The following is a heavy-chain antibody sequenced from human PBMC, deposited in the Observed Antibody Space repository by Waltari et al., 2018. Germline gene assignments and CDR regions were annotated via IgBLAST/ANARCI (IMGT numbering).Heavy chain of an antibody. CDR2: ISYDGSNK. Sequence: QVQLVESGGGVVQPGRSLRLSCAASGFTFSSYAMHWVSQAPGKGRGWVEVISYDGSNKYYADSVKGRFTISRDNSKNTLYLQMNSLRAEDTAVYYCASGPQEWEAFDIWGQGTMVTVSS. J-gene: IGHJ3*02. V-gene: IGHV3-30*04. D-gene: IGHD1-26*01. CDR1: GFTFSSYA. CDR3: ASGPQEWEAFDI.